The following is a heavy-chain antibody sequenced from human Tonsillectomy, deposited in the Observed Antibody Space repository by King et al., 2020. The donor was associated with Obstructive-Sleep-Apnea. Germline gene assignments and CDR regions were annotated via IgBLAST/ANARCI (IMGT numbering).Heavy chain of an antibody. D-gene: IGHD1-26*01. CDR2: IYYSGST. Sequence: LQLQESGPGLVKPSETLSLTCTVSGGSISSYYWSWIRQPPGKGLDGIWYIYYSGSTNYNPSLKSRVTISVDTSKNQFSLKLSSVTAADTAVYYCARAIVGANFDYWGQGTLVTVSS. V-gene: IGHV4-59*01. J-gene: IGHJ4*02. CDR1: GGSISSYY. CDR3: ARAIVGANFDY.